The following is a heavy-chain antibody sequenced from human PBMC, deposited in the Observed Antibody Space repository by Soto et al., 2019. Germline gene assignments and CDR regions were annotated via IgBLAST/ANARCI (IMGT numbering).Heavy chain of an antibody. V-gene: IGHV3-23*01. CDR1: GFTFSSYA. CDR2: ISGSGGST. CDR3: AKDLNGDYVSGYFDY. Sequence: EVQLLESGGGLVQPGGSLRLSCAASGFTFSSYAMSWVRQAPGKGLEWVSAISGSGGSTYYADSVKGRFTISRDNSKNTLYMQMNSLRAEDTAVYYCAKDLNGDYVSGYFDYWGQGTLVTVSS. J-gene: IGHJ4*02. D-gene: IGHD4-17*01.